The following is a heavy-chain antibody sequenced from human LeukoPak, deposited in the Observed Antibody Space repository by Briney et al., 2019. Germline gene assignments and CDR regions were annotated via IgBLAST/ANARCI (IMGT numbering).Heavy chain of an antibody. CDR1: RGTYSSYA. CDR2: IIPIFGTA. J-gene: IGHJ6*04. CDR3: ARNAVPDRPFSGMDV. D-gene: IGHD2-2*01. V-gene: IGHV1-69*01. Sequence: SVKVSCKASRGTYSSYAISWVRQAAGQRLECMGGIIPIFGTANYAQKLQGRVTITADESTSTAYMELSSLRSEDTAVYYCARNAVPDRPFSGMDVWGKGTTVTVSS.